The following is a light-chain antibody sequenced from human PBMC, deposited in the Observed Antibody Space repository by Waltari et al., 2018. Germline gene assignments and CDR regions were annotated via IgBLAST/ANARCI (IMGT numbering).Light chain of an antibody. CDR3: QQYDKWPLT. V-gene: IGKV3-15*01. J-gene: IGKJ4*01. CDR1: QSISSY. Sequence: EIVMTQSPATLSVSPGERVTLSCRASQSISSYLAWYQQKPGQAPRLLIHDASTRATSIPARFGGSGSGTEFTLTISSRQSEDFAVYYCQQYDKWPLTFGGGTEVEIK. CDR2: DAS.